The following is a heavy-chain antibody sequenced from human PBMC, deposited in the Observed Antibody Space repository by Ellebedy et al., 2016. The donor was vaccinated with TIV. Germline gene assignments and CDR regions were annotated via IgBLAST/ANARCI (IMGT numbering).Heavy chain of an antibody. CDR1: GFTFSGYW. V-gene: IGHV3-7*01. D-gene: IGHD2-15*01. Sequence: GESLKISCAASGFTFSGYWMTWVRQAPGKGLEWVANTNQHESEKNSVDSVRGRFTISRDNAKNSLYLQMNSQRAEDTAVYYGARLTGGTCYCAFDIWGQGTMVTVSS. J-gene: IGHJ3*02. CDR2: TNQHESEK. CDR3: ARLTGGTCYCAFDI.